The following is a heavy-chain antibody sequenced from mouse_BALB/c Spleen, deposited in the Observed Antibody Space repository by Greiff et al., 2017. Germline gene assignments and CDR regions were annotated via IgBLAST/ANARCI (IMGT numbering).Heavy chain of an antibody. J-gene: IGHJ4*01. CDR2: ISYDGSN. CDR3: ARLYYGPYYAMDY. Sequence: DVKLQESGPGLVKPSQSLSLTCSVTGYSITSGYYWNWIRQFPGNKLEWMGYISYDGSNNYNPSLKNRISITRDTSKNQFFLKLNSVTTEDTATYYCARLYYGPYYAMDYWGQGTSVTVSS. D-gene: IGHD1-1*02. V-gene: IGHV3-6*02. CDR1: GYSITSGYY.